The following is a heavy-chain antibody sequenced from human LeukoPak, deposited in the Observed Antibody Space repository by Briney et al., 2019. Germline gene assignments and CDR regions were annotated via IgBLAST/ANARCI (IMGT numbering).Heavy chain of an antibody. V-gene: IGHV4-61*05. CDR3: ARGGYSYGFVGYYMDV. Sequence: SETLSLTCTVSGDSITTTNYYWGWIRQPPGKGLEWIGYIYYSGSTNYNPSLKSRVTISVDTSKNQFSLKLSSVTAADTAVYYCARGGYSYGFVGYYMDVWGKGTTVTVSS. CDR2: IYYSGST. D-gene: IGHD5-18*01. J-gene: IGHJ6*03. CDR1: GDSITTTNYY.